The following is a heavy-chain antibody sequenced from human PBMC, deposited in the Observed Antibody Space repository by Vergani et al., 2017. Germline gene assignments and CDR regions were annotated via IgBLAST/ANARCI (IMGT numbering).Heavy chain of an antibody. Sequence: EVQLVESGEGLVQPGGSLRLSCAASGFTFSSYAMHWVRQAPGKGLEYVSAISSNGGSTYYADSVKGRFTISRDNSKNTLYLQMGSLRAEDMAVYYCARGSNRYCSSTSCAIDYWGQGTLVTVSS. D-gene: IGHD2-2*01. CDR2: ISSNGGST. V-gene: IGHV3-64*02. J-gene: IGHJ4*02. CDR1: GFTFSSYA. CDR3: ARGSNRYCSSTSCAIDY.